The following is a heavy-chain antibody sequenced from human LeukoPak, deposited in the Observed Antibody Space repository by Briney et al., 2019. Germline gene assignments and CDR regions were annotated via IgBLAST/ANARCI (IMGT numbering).Heavy chain of an antibody. V-gene: IGHV4-31*03. D-gene: IGHD6-6*01. J-gene: IGHJ4*02. CDR1: GGSISSGGYY. CDR3: ARVGIAARPGIIDY. CDR2: IYYSGST. Sequence: SETLSLTCTVSGGSISSGGYYWSWIRQHPGKGLEWIGYIYYSGSTYYNPSLKSRVTISVDTSKNQFSLKLSSVTAADTAVYYCARVGIAARPGIIDYWDQGTLVTVSS.